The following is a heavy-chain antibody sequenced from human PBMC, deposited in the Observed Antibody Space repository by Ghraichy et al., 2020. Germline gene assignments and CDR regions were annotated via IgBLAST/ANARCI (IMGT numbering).Heavy chain of an antibody. CDR3: ASTDIAVAGISPYYYYYMDV. J-gene: IGHJ6*03. CDR1: GGSISSYY. CDR2: IYYSGST. V-gene: IGHV4-59*01. Sequence: SETLSLTCTVSGGSISSYYWSWIRQPPGKGLEWIGYIYYSGSTNYNPSLKSRVTISVDTSKNQFSLKLSSVTAADTAVYYCASTDIAVAGISPYYYYYMDVWGKGTTVTVSS. D-gene: IGHD6-19*01.